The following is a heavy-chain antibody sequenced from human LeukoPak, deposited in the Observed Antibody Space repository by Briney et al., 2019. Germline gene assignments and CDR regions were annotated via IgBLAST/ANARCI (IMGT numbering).Heavy chain of an antibody. J-gene: IGHJ5*02. D-gene: IGHD6-13*01. Sequence: PSETLSLTCAVYGGSFSGYYWSWIRQPPGKGLEWIGEINHSGSTNYNPSLKSRVTISVDTSKNQFSLKLSSVTAADTAVYYCARGTGYSRSWYRWFDPWGQGTLVTVSS. CDR2: INHSGST. CDR1: GGSFSGYY. V-gene: IGHV4-34*01. CDR3: ARGTGYSRSWYRWFDP.